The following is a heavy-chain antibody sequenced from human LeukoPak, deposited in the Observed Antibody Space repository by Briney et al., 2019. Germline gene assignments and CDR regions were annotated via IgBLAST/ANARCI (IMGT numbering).Heavy chain of an antibody. V-gene: IGHV3-73*01. CDR2: IRSKANSYAT. Sequence: GGSLRLSCAASGFPFSGSAMHWVRQASGKGLEWVGRIRSKANSYATAYAASVEGRFTISRDDSKNTAYLQMNSLKTEDTAVYYCTVFTVTPNTNTFDIWGQGTMVTVSS. CDR3: TVFTVTPNTNTFDI. D-gene: IGHD4-17*01. J-gene: IGHJ3*02. CDR1: GFPFSGSA.